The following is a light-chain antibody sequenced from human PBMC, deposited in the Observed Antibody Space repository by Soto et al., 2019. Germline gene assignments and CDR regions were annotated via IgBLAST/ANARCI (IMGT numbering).Light chain of an antibody. CDR3: QQRTDRPTWT. CDR1: QSISIF. CDR2: AAS. V-gene: IGKV1-9*01. Sequence: DIGLSQYTSFLSASVCDRVIITCRSSQSISIFLYSFHQKPGKALRLLFSAASTLQSGVPARFMGSGSGKDFTISISSLEPEEFAVYYCQQRTDRPTWTFGQGTKVDIK. J-gene: IGKJ1*01.